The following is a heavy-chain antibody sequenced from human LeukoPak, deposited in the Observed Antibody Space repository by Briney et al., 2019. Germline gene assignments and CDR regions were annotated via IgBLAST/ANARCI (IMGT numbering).Heavy chain of an antibody. V-gene: IGHV3-23*01. J-gene: IGHJ4*02. CDR2: ISGDAGNT. CDR3: AKDLGHRSDYWFDW. CDR1: GFTFSTFA. D-gene: IGHD3-16*01. Sequence: GGSLRLSCAASGFTFSTFAMIWVRQAPGKGLEWVSGISGDAGNTDYADSVEGRFTISRDNSKNTVTLQMNSLRVEDSALYYCAKDLGHRSDYWFDWWGQGTLVTVSS.